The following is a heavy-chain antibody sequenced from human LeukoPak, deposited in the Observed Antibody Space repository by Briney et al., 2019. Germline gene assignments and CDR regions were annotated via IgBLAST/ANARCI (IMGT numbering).Heavy chain of an antibody. CDR2: TYYRSKWYN. V-gene: IGHV6-1*01. J-gene: IGHJ4*02. D-gene: IGHD6-19*01. CDR1: GDSVSSNSTA. Sequence: SQTLSPTCAMSGDSVSSNSTAWNWIRQSPSRGLEWLGRTYYRSKWYNDYAVSAKRRITINPDTSKNQFSLQPNSVTPEDTAVYYCARGRDIAVAGTSGDFDYWGLGTLVTVSS. CDR3: ARGRDIAVAGTSGDFDY.